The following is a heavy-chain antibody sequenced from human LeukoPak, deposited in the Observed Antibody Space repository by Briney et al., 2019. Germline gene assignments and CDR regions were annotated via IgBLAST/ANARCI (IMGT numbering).Heavy chain of an antibody. CDR1: GFTFSNAW. Sequence: GGSLRLSCATSGFTFSNAWMNWVRQAPGKGLEWVSVIYSGGSTYYADSVKGRFTISRDNSKNTLYLQMNSLRAEDTAVYYCARGMGQQLAFDYWGQGTLVTVSS. CDR2: IYSGGST. J-gene: IGHJ4*02. CDR3: ARGMGQQLAFDY. V-gene: IGHV3-53*01. D-gene: IGHD6-13*01.